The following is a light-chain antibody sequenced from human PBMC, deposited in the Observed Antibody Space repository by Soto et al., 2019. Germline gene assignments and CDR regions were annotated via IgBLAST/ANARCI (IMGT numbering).Light chain of an antibody. CDR2: GAS. V-gene: IGKV3-15*01. CDR1: QSVSSN. Sequence: EIVMTQSPATLSESPGERATLSCRASQSVSSNLAWYQQKPGQAPRLLIYGASTRATGIPARFSGSGSGTEFTLTISSLQSEDFAVYYCQQHNNWPPWTFGQGTKVEIK. J-gene: IGKJ1*01. CDR3: QQHNNWPPWT.